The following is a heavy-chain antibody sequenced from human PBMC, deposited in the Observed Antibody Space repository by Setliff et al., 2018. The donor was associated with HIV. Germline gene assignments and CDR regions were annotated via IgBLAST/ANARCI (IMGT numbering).Heavy chain of an antibody. CDR1: GFTFSSYA. J-gene: IGHJ3*02. CDR2: ISGSGGST. CDR3: AKDSPYSGSYFDAFDI. V-gene: IGHV3-23*01. D-gene: IGHD1-26*01. Sequence: PGGSLSLSCAASGFTFSSYAMSWVRQAPGKGLEWVSAISGSGGSTYYADSVKGRFTISRDNSKNTLYLQMNSLGAEDTAVYYCAKDSPYSGSYFDAFDIWGQGTMVTVSS.